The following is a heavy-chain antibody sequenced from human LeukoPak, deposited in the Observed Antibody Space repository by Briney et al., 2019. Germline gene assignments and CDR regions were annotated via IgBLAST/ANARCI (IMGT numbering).Heavy chain of an antibody. CDR3: ARGRNCGGDCYTFDAFDI. D-gene: IGHD2-21*02. Sequence: GGSLRLSCAASGFSFSSYEMNWVRQAPGKGLEWVSFISSSGSYTNYADSVKGRFTISRDNAKNSLYLQMNSLRAEDTAVYYCARGRNCGGDCYTFDAFDIWGQGTMVTVSS. J-gene: IGHJ3*02. CDR1: GFSFSSYE. V-gene: IGHV3-48*03. CDR2: ISSSGSYT.